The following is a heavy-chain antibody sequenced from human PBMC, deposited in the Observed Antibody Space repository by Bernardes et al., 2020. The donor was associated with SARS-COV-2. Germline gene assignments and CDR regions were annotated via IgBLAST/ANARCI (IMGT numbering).Heavy chain of an antibody. D-gene: IGHD6-13*01. CDR2: IYSGGST. Sequence: GESLKISCAASGFTVCSSYMTWVRQAPGKGLEWVSVIYSGGSTYYADSIRGRFTMSRDNPKNTVFLQMNSLRDEDTAVYYCARDLGQQGGYWGQGTLVTVSS. J-gene: IGHJ4*02. CDR1: GFTVCSSY. V-gene: IGHV3-66*01. CDR3: ARDLGQQGGY.